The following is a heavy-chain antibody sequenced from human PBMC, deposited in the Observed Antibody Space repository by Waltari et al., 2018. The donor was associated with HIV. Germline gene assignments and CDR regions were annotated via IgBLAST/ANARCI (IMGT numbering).Heavy chain of an antibody. CDR2: IGTAGDT. CDR1: GFTFSSYD. V-gene: IGHV3-13*04. D-gene: IGHD3-16*01. Sequence: EVHLVESGGGLVPPGGSLIVSCPASGFTFSSYDMHWVRQATGKGLEWVSAIGTAGDTYYPGSVKGRFTISRENAKNSLYLQMNSLRAGDTAVYYCARDLGDGLDYWGQGTLVTVSS. J-gene: IGHJ4*02. CDR3: ARDLGDGLDY.